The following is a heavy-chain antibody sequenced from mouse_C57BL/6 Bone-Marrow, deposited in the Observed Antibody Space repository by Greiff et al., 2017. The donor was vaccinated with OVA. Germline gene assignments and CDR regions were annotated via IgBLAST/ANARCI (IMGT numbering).Heavy chain of an antibody. V-gene: IGHV5-6*01. Sequence: VQLKESGGDLVKPGGSLKLSCAASGFTFSSYGMSWVRQTPDKRLEWVATISSGGSYTYYPDSVKGRFTISRDNAKNTLYLQMSSLKSEDTAMYYCARQPLPLNWDVDYWGQGTTLTVSS. D-gene: IGHD4-1*01. CDR2: ISSGGSYT. J-gene: IGHJ2*01. CDR3: ARQPLPLNWDVDY. CDR1: GFTFSSYG.